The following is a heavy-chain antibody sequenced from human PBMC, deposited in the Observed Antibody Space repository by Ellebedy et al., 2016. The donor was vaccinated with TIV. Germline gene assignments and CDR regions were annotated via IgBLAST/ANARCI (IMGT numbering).Heavy chain of an antibody. CDR1: GFTFSDYY. Sequence: GESLKISCAASGFTFSDYYMSWIRQAPGKGLEWVSCISSGVTIYYADSLKGRFTISRDNAKNSLYLQVNSLRAEDTAVYFCARERGGGYFDSWGQGTLVTVSS. CDR2: ISSGVTI. CDR3: ARERGGGYFDS. J-gene: IGHJ4*02. V-gene: IGHV3-11*01. D-gene: IGHD2-15*01.